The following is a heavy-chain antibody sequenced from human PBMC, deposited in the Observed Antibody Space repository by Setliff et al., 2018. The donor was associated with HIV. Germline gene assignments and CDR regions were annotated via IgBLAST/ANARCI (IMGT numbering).Heavy chain of an antibody. CDR1: GFTFSAHG. CDR3: VKDGDYRNGDYDAFDI. V-gene: IGHV3-30*02. Sequence: PGGSLRLSCAAFGFTFSAHGMHWVRQAPGKGLEWVTFINYDDNYEYYADSVKGRFTISRDNSKSTVDLQMTSLTAEDTAVYYCVKDGDYRNGDYDAFDIWGQGTMVTVSS. D-gene: IGHD4-17*01. J-gene: IGHJ3*02. CDR2: INYDDNYE.